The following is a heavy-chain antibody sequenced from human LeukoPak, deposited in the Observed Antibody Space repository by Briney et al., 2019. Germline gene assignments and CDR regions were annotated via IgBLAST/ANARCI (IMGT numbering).Heavy chain of an antibody. V-gene: IGHV4-59*01. CDR3: ARGSGSSWFFFDY. CDR2: IYYSGST. Sequence: SETLSLTCTVSGGSISSYYWSWIRQPPGKGLEWIGYIYYSGSTNYNPSLKSRVTISVDTSKNQFSLKLSSVTAADTAVYYCARGSGSSWFFFDYWGQGTLVTVSS. D-gene: IGHD6-13*01. CDR1: GGSISSYY. J-gene: IGHJ4*02.